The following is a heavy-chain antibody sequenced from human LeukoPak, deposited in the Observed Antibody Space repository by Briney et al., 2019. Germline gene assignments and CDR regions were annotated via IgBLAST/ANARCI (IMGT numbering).Heavy chain of an antibody. V-gene: IGHV4-59*01. CDR3: ARDLGGREGYNYCFDY. J-gene: IGHJ4*02. Sequence: ASETLSLTCTVSGGSISSYYWSWIRQPPGKGLEWIGYIYYSGSTNYNPSLKSRVTISVDTSKNQFSLNLSSVTAADTAVYYCARDLGGREGYNYCFDYWGQGALVTVSS. D-gene: IGHD5-24*01. CDR2: IYYSGST. CDR1: GGSISSYY.